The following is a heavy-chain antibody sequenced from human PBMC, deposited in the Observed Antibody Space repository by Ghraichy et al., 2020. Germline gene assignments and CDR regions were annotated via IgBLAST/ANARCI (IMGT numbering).Heavy chain of an antibody. V-gene: IGHV4-34*01. CDR3: ARGLAFGF. CDR2: INPSGIT. Sequence: SETLSLTCAVYGGSFSGYYWSWLRQPPGKGLEWVGDINPSGITNYNPSLKSRVTISVDTSKNQFSLSLSSVTAADTAVYYCARGLAFGFWGQGTLVTVSS. J-gene: IGHJ4*02. CDR1: GGSFSGYY. D-gene: IGHD3-16*01.